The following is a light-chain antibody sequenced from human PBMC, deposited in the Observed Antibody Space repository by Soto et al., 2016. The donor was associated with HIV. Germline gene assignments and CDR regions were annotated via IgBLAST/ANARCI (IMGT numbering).Light chain of an antibody. J-gene: IGKJ1*01. Sequence: DIQMTQSPSSLSLSIGDRVSITCRASQSISTYLHWYQQKPGRAPKLLIYDASSLQSGVPSRFSGRGSGTDFTLTISDLQHEDFATYYCQQSHSPPRTFGQGTKVEIK. V-gene: IGKV1-39*01. CDR3: QQSHSPPRT. CDR2: DAS. CDR1: QSISTY.